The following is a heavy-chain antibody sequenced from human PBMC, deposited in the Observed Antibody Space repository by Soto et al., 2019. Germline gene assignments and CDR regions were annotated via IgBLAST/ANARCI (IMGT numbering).Heavy chain of an antibody. Sequence: QVQLVESGGGVVQPGRSLRLSCAASGFTFSSYGMHWVRQAPGKGLERVAVIWYDGSNKYYADSVKGRFTISRDNSKNTLYLQMNSLRAEDTAVYYCARGQLITIFGVAPPGDYYYGMDVWGQGTTVTVSS. CDR3: ARGQLITIFGVAPPGDYYYGMDV. CDR1: GFTFSSYG. V-gene: IGHV3-33*01. J-gene: IGHJ6*02. D-gene: IGHD3-3*01. CDR2: IWYDGSNK.